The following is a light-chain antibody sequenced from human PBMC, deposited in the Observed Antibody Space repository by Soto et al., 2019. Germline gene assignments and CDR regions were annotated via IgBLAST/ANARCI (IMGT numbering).Light chain of an antibody. CDR3: QQYNNWPPT. V-gene: IGKV3-15*01. Sequence: EIVMTQSPATLSVSPGERATLSCRASQSVSSNLAWYPQNPGRPPWLLISGASTRATGIPARFRGSGSGTEFTLTISSLQSEDFAVYYCQQYNNWPPTFGQGTKVDI. CDR1: QSVSSN. CDR2: GAS. J-gene: IGKJ1*01.